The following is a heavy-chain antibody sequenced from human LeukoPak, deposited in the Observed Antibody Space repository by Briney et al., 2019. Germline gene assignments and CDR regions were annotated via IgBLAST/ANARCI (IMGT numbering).Heavy chain of an antibody. CDR1: GFTFSSYP. CDR2: ISGSGDTS. CDR3: VKAPLRGYYFWSGLSSFDC. Sequence: GGSLRLSCAASGFTFSSYPMTWVRQAPGEGLEWVSTISGSGDTSFYADSVKGRFTISRDSSRNTLYLQMNSLTAEDTTVYYCVKAPLRGYYFWSGLSSFDCWGQGTLVAVSS. J-gene: IGHJ4*02. V-gene: IGHV3-23*01. D-gene: IGHD3-3*01.